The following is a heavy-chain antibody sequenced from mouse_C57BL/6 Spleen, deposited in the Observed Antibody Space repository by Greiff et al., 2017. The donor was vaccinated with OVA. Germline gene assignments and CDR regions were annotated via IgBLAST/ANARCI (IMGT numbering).Heavy chain of an antibody. CDR1: GFTFSDAW. Sequence: EVQLVESGGGLVQPGGSMKLSCAASGFTFSDAWMDWVRQSPEKGLEWVAEIRNKANNHATYYAESVKGRFTISRDDSKSSVYLQMNSLRAEDTGIYYCTGGSSYNFDYWGQGTTLTVSS. V-gene: IGHV6-6*01. CDR3: TGGSSYNFDY. J-gene: IGHJ2*01. CDR2: IRNKANNHAT. D-gene: IGHD1-1*01.